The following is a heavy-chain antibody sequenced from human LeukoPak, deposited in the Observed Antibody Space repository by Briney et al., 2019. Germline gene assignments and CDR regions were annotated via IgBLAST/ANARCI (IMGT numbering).Heavy chain of an antibody. CDR1: GGSISSSDYY. CDR3: ARDLGEGYFVSGSYYNSYFDY. D-gene: IGHD3-10*01. Sequence: SETLSLTCTVSGGSISSSDYYWSWIRQPPGKGLEWIGYIYDSGSTYYNPSLKSRVTISVDTSKNQFSLKLSSVTAADTAVYYCARDLGEGYFVSGSYYNSYFDYWGQGTLVTVSS. J-gene: IGHJ4*02. V-gene: IGHV4-30-4*01. CDR2: IYDSGST.